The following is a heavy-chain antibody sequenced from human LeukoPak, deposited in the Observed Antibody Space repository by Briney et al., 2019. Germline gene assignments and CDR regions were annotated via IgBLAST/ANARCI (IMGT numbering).Heavy chain of an antibody. D-gene: IGHD6-19*01. CDR1: GFTFIDYD. V-gene: IGHV3-13*01. CDR2: IGIRGDT. J-gene: IGHJ4*02. Sequence: GGSLRLSCAASGFTFIDYDMHWVRQVIGKGLEWVSAIGIRGDTHYSGSVKGRFTISRENAESSLYLQMNSLRAEDTAVYYCARGGIQVSGIDGFDYWAREPWSPSP. CDR3: ARGGIQVSGIDGFDY.